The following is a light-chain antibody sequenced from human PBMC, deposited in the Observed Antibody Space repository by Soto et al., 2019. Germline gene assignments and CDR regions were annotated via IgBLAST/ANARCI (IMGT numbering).Light chain of an antibody. J-gene: IGLJ2*01. V-gene: IGLV1-51*01. CDR2: DST. Sequence: QSVLTQPPSVSAAPGQTVTISCSGSSSNIGNNYVSWYQQLPGTAPKLLIYDSTKRPSGIPDRFSGSKSGTSATLGITGLQTGDEADYYCGTWDSSLSAVVFGGGTKLTVL. CDR3: GTWDSSLSAVV. CDR1: SSNIGNNY.